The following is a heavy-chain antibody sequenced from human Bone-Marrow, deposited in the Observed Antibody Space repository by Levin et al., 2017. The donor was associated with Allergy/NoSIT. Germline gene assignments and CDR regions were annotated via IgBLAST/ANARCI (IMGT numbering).Heavy chain of an antibody. J-gene: IGHJ3*02. CDR2: ILSDGSIT. Sequence: GGSLRLSCAASGFPFSSYWMHWVRQAPGTGLVWVSGILSDGSITRYADSVKGRFTISRDNAKNTLSLEMNSLRVEDTAVYYCVSLSTAVAGHSFDIWGQGTMVTVSS. V-gene: IGHV3-74*01. D-gene: IGHD6-19*01. CDR1: GFPFSSYW. CDR3: VSLSTAVAGHSFDI.